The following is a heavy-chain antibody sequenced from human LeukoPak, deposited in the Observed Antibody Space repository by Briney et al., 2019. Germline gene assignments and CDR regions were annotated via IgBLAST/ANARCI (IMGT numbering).Heavy chain of an antibody. D-gene: IGHD5-18*01. J-gene: IGHJ4*02. V-gene: IGHV3-64*01. Sequence: GGSLRLSCAASGFMFSNYDMHWVRQAPGRGLEYVSHISADGGSTYYAISVKGRFTISRDNSKNTLYLQMGSLRAEDMAVYYCAGGRGYIYGSDYWGQGTLVTVSS. CDR1: GFMFSNYD. CDR3: AGGRGYIYGSDY. CDR2: ISADGGST.